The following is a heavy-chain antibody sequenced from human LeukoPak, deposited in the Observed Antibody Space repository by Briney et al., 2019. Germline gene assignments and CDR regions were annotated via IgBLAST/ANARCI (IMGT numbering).Heavy chain of an antibody. Sequence: GGSLRLSCTGSGYTFGDYAMSWVRQSPGKGLEWVSLIRSKAFGGATEYAASVKGRFTISRDDSKSIAYLQMNSLRDEDTAVYYCARDRRDYWGQGTLVTVSS. CDR2: IRSKAFGGAT. J-gene: IGHJ4*02. CDR1: GYTFGDYA. CDR3: ARDRRDY. V-gene: IGHV3-49*04.